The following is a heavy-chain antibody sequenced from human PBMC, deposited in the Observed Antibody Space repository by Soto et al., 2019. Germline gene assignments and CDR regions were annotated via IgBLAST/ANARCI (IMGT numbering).Heavy chain of an antibody. J-gene: IGHJ6*02. CDR1: GGSISSGGYY. D-gene: IGHD2-2*01. Sequence: QVQLQESGPGLVKPSQTLSLTCTVSGGSISSGGYYWSWIRQHPGKGLEWIGYIYYSGSTYYNPSLKSRVTISVDTSKIQFPLKLSSVTAGDTAVYYCASLVVPAARSGSRYYYAMDVWGQGTTVTVSS. CDR2: IYYSGST. CDR3: ASLVVPAARSGSRYYYAMDV. V-gene: IGHV4-31*03.